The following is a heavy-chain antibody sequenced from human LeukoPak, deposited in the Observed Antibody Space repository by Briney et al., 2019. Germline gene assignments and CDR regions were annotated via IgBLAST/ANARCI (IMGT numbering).Heavy chain of an antibody. Sequence: SGPTLVNPTQTLTLTCTFSGFSLSTSGVGVGWIRQPPGKALEWLALIYWDDDKRYSPSLKSRLTITKDTSENQVVLTMTNTDPVDTATYYCARYDSSGSDFDYWGQGTLVTVSS. CDR1: GFSLSTSGVG. CDR3: ARYDSSGSDFDY. CDR2: IYWDDDK. J-gene: IGHJ4*02. V-gene: IGHV2-5*02. D-gene: IGHD3-22*01.